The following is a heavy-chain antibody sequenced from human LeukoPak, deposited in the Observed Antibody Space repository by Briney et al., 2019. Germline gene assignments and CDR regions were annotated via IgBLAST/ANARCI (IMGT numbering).Heavy chain of an antibody. Sequence: PGGSLRLSCAASGFTFSSYSMNWVRQAPGKGLEWVSYINSGSRTIYYSDSVKGRFTISRDNAKNSLYLQMNSLRAEDTAVYYCARGGEEYTSSWFDYWGQGTLVTVSS. J-gene: IGHJ4*02. CDR2: INSGSRTI. CDR3: ARGGEEYTSSWFDY. D-gene: IGHD6-13*01. CDR1: GFTFSSYS. V-gene: IGHV3-48*01.